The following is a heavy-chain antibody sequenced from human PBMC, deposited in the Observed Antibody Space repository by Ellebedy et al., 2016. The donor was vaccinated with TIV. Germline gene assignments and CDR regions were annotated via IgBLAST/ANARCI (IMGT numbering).Heavy chain of an antibody. V-gene: IGHV3-21*04. CDR3: ARGMGVTTVYYYFAMDV. Sequence: SMKGRFTISSDNAKNSLYLQMNSLRAEDTAVYYCARGMGVTTVYYYFAMDVWGQGTTVTVSS. D-gene: IGHD4-11*01. J-gene: IGHJ6*02.